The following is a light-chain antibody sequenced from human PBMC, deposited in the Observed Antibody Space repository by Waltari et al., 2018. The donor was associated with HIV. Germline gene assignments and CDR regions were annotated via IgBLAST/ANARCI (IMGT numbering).Light chain of an antibody. J-gene: IGLJ3*02. CDR1: NSNIGSNI. Sequence: QSVLTQPPSASGTPGQRVTISCSGSNSNIGSNIVNWYQQLPGTAPKLLIYSNNQRPSGVPDRFSGSKSGTSASLVISGLQSEDEADYYCAAWDDSLNGHWVFGGGTKLTVL. CDR3: AAWDDSLNGHWV. V-gene: IGLV1-44*01. CDR2: SNN.